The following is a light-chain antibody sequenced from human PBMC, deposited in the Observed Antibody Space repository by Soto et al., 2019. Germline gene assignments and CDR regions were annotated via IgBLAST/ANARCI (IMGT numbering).Light chain of an antibody. CDR1: QTIGRN. V-gene: IGKV3-15*01. CDR2: GIS. J-gene: IGKJ1*01. CDR3: QQYYSYPRT. Sequence: EIVMTQSPGTLSLSPGETATLSCRASQTIGRNYLAWYQQKPGQAPRLLIYGISTRAADIPARFSGSGSGTDFTLTISSLQSEDFATYYCQQYYSYPRTFGQGTKVEIK.